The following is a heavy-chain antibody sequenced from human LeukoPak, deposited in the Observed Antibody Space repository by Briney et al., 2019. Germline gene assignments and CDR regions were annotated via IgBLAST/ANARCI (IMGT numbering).Heavy chain of an antibody. CDR3: AMGIGYCSSTSCYVWDDAFDI. CDR2: INTNTGNP. D-gene: IGHD2-2*03. J-gene: IGHJ3*02. CDR1: GYTFTSYA. V-gene: IGHV7-4-1*02. Sequence: ASVKVSCKASGYTFTSYAMNWVRQAPGQGLEWMGWINTNTGNPTYVQGFTGRFVFSLDTSVSTAYLQISSLKAEDTAVYYCAMGIGYCSSTSCYVWDDAFDIWGQGTMVTVSS.